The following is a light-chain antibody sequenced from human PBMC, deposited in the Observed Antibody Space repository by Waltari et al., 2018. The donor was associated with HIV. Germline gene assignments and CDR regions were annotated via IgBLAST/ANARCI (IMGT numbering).Light chain of an antibody. CDR2: EVS. CDR1: RSDVGCSHL. J-gene: IGLJ2*01. V-gene: IGLV2-23*02. CDR3: CAYAGSTTYVI. Sequence: SALTQPASVSGSPGQSITISCSGTRSDVGCSHLVSWYQQHPGKAPKLMIYEVSKRPSGVSNRFSGSKSGNTASLTISGLQAEDEADYYCCAYAGSTTYVIFGGGTKLTVL.